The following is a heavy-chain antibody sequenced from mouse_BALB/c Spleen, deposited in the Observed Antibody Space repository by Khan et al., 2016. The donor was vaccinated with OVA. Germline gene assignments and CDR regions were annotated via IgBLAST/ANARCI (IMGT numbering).Heavy chain of an antibody. V-gene: IGHV3-1*02. CDR3: ARDGNYMDY. Sequence: EVQLQESGPDLVQPSQSLSLTCTVTGYSITRGYSWHWIRQFPGNKLEWMGYIYYSGIINYNPSLKSRISITRYTSTTQFFLQLHPVTTEDTATNYGARDGNYMDYWGQGTSVTVSS. CDR1: GYSITRGYS. D-gene: IGHD2-1*01. CDR2: IYYSGII. J-gene: IGHJ4*01.